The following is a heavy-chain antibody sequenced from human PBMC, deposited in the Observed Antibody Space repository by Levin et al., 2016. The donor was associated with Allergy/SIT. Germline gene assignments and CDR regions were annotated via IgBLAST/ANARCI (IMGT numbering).Heavy chain of an antibody. CDR1: GFSLSNARMG. V-gene: IGHV2-26*01. Sequence: SGPTLVKPTETLTLTCTVSGFSLSNARMGVSWIRQPPGKALEWLAHIFSNDEKSYSTSLKSRLTISKDTSKSQVVLTMTNMDPVDTATYYCAHRPPGSYYYDSSGVTLFDYWGQGTLVTVSS. CDR3: AHRPPGSYYYDSSGVTLFDY. D-gene: IGHD3-22*01. CDR2: IFSNDEK. J-gene: IGHJ4*02.